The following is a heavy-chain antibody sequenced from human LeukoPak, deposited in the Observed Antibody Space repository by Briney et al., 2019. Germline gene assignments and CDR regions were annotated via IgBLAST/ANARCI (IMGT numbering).Heavy chain of an antibody. D-gene: IGHD3-22*01. CDR2: ISGSGGST. J-gene: IGHJ4*02. Sequence: GGSLRLSCAASGFTFSSYAMSWVRQAPGKGLEWVSAISGSGGSTYYADSVKGRFTISRDNSKNTLCLQMNSLRAEDTAVYYCAKEITMIVVVMPYFDYWGQGTLVTVSS. CDR3: AKEITMIVVVMPYFDY. V-gene: IGHV3-23*01. CDR1: GFTFSSYA.